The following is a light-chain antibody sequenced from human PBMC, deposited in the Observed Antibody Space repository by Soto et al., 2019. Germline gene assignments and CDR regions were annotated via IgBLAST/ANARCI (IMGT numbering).Light chain of an antibody. Sequence: IQLTQSPSSLSASVGDRVTITCRASQGISSYLAWYQQKPGKAPKLLIYAASTLQSGVPSRFSGSGSGTDFTLTISSLQPEDFATYYCQQLNSHPRTFGQGTKVAIK. CDR3: QQLNSHPRT. J-gene: IGKJ1*01. CDR2: AAS. V-gene: IGKV1-9*01. CDR1: QGISSY.